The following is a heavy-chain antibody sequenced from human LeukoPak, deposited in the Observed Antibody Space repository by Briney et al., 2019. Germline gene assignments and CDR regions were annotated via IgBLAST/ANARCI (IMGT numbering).Heavy chain of an antibody. V-gene: IGHV4-34*12. CDR3: ARPSIRARGSFDP. CDR2: IIHSGST. D-gene: IGHD5-24*01. J-gene: IGHJ5*02. CDR1: GGSFSGYY. Sequence: PSETLSLTCAVYGGSFSGYYWSWIRQPPGKGLEWIGEIIHSGSTNYNPSLKSRVTTSVDTSKNQFSLKLSSVTAADTAVYYCARPSIRARGSFDPWGQGTLVTVSS.